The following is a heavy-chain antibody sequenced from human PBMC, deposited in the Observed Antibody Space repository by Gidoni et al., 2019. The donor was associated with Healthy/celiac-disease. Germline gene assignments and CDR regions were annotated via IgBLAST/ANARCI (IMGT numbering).Heavy chain of an antibody. D-gene: IGHD1-26*01. J-gene: IGHJ4*02. Sequence: QVQLVASGGGVVQPGRSLRLSCAASGFTFSSYGMHWVRQAPGKGLEWVAVISYDGSNKYYADSVKGRFTISRDNSKNTLYLQMNSLRAEDTAVYYCAKDEGSGGGYWGQGTLVTVSS. CDR1: GFTFSSYG. CDR2: ISYDGSNK. CDR3: AKDEGSGGGY. V-gene: IGHV3-30*18.